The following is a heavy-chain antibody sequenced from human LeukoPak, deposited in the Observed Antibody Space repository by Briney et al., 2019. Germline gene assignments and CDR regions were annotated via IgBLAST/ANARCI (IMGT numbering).Heavy chain of an antibody. V-gene: IGHV1-69*13. CDR2: IIPIFGTA. CDR1: GGTFSSYA. D-gene: IGHD1-26*01. Sequence: SVKVSCKASGGTFSSYAISWVRRAPGQGLEWMGGIIPIFGTANYAQKFQGRVTITADESTSTAYMELSSLRSEDTAVYYCARAPRGGSYSPPSDYWGQGTLVTVSS. CDR3: ARAPRGGSYSPPSDY. J-gene: IGHJ4*02.